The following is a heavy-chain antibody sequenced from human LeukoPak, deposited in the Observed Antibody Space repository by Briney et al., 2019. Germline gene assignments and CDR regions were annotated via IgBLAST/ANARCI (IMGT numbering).Heavy chain of an antibody. Sequence: PGRSLRLSCAASGFTFSSYGMHWVRQAPGKGLEWVAVISYDGSNKYYADSVKGRFTISRDNSKNTLYLQMNSLRAEDTAVYYCARVNRYSSSTYFDYWGQGTLVTVSS. CDR3: ARVNRYSSSTYFDY. CDR2: ISYDGSNK. J-gene: IGHJ4*02. V-gene: IGHV3-30*03. CDR1: GFTFSSYG. D-gene: IGHD6-6*01.